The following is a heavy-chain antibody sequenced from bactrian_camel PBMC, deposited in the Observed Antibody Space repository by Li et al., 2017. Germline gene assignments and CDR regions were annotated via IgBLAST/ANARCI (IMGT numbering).Heavy chain of an antibody. V-gene: IGHV3S53*01. J-gene: IGHJ4*01. D-gene: IGHD1*01. CDR1: GPTYSTYC. CDR2: VDSDGRP. Sequence: QLVESGGGSVQSGGSLRLSCTPVGPTYSTYCIGWFRQTPGKEREWVAAVDSDGRPSYGNSVKGRFTLSQDSAKNTVYLQMNSLKPEDTGMYYCAAARTPFCGSGLDYWGQGTQVTVS. CDR3: AAARTPFCGSGLDY.